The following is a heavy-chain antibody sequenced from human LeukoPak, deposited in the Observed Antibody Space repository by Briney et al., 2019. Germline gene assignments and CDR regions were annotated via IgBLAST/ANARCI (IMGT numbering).Heavy chain of an antibody. J-gene: IGHJ4*02. Sequence: PGRSLRLSCAASGFTFSSYAMHWVRQAPGKGLEWVAVISYDGSNKYYADSVKGRFTISRDNSKNTLYLQMNSLRAEDTAVYYCVRDYGQYSYGYFDYWGQGTLVTVSS. V-gene: IGHV3-30*04. CDR1: GFTFSSYA. CDR2: ISYDGSNK. D-gene: IGHD5-18*01. CDR3: VRDYGQYSYGYFDY.